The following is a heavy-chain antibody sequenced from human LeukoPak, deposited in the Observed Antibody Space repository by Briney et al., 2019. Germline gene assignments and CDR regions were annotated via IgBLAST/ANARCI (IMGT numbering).Heavy chain of an antibody. J-gene: IGHJ4*02. CDR1: GGSLSSHY. Sequence: EPSETLSLTCSVSGGSLSSHYGSWIRQPPGKGLELIGHIHDTGSTFYNPSLRGRVTISLDPSNNQFSLKLTSMTAADTAVYYCARFSSGCSTSSCYLTYSGQGTLVTVS. V-gene: IGHV4-59*11. D-gene: IGHD2-2*01. CDR3: ARFSSGCSTSSCYLTY. CDR2: IHDTGST.